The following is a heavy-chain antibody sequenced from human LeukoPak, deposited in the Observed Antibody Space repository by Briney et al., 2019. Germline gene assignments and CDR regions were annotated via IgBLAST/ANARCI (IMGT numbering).Heavy chain of an antibody. CDR1: GGTFSSYA. V-gene: IGHV1-69*05. Sequence: GASVKVSCKASGGTFSSYAISWVRQAPGQGLEWMGRIIPIFGTANYAQKFQGRVTITTDESTSTAYMELSSLRSEDTAVYYCARRSRYNWNNPYFDYWGQGTLVTVSS. CDR2: IIPIFGTA. J-gene: IGHJ4*02. D-gene: IGHD1/OR15-1a*01. CDR3: ARRSRYNWNNPYFDY.